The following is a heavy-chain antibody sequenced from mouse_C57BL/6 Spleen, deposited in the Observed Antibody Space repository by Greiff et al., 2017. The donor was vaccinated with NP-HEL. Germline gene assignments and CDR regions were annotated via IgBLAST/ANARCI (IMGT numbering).Heavy chain of an antibody. CDR2: IYPGSGST. CDR3: ARETRGYFDV. D-gene: IGHD3-2*01. CDR1: GYTFTSYW. J-gene: IGHJ1*03. V-gene: IGHV1-55*01. Sequence: VQLQQSGAELVKPGASVKMSCKASGYTFTSYWITWVKQRPGQGLEWIGDIYPGSGSTNYNEKFKSKATLTVDTSSSTAYMQLSSLTSEDSAVYYCARETRGYFDVWGTGTTVTVSS.